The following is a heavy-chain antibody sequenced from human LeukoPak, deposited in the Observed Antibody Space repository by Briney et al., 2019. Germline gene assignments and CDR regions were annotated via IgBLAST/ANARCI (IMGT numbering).Heavy chain of an antibody. CDR2: IIPILGIA. CDR3: ACGGYSSSWYVGDY. J-gene: IGHJ4*02. D-gene: IGHD6-13*01. Sequence: SVKVSCKASGGTFSSYAISGVRQAPGQGVEWMGRIIPILGIANYAQKFQGRVTITADKSTSTAYMELSSLRSEDTAVYYCACGGYSSSWYVGDYWGQGTLVTVSS. CDR1: GGTFSSYA. V-gene: IGHV1-69*04.